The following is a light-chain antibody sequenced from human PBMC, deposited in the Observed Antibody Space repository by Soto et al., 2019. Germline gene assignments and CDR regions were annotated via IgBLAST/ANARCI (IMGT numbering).Light chain of an antibody. CDR3: KSYAGSNTYV. CDR2: EGS. Sequence: QSALTQPASVSGSPGQSITISCTGTSSDVGSYNLVSWYQQHPGKASKLMIYEGSKRPSGVSNRFSGSKSGNTASLTISGLQAEDEADYFCKSYAGSNTYVFGSGTKVTVL. V-gene: IGLV2-23*01. J-gene: IGLJ1*01. CDR1: SSDVGSYNL.